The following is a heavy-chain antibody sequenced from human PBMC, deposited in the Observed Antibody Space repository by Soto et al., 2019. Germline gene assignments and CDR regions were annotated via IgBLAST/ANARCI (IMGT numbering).Heavy chain of an antibody. D-gene: IGHD5-18*01. CDR1: GFTFRSYG. J-gene: IGHJ4*02. CDR2: IWFDGSNK. Sequence: GGSLRLSCAASGFTFRSYGMHWVRQAPGKGLEWVAVIWFDGSNKYYADSVKGRFTISRDNSKNTLYLQMNTLRAEDTAVYYCAKNERRGYSCGVDLGYWGQGTLVTVSS. CDR3: AKNERRGYSCGVDLGY. V-gene: IGHV3-33*06.